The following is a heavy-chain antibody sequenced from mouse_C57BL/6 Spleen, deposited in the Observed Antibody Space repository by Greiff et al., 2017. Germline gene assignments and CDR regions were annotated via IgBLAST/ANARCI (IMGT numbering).Heavy chain of an antibody. V-gene: IGHV1-72*01. CDR2: IDPNSGGT. CDR1: GYTFTSYW. D-gene: IGHD2-3*01. J-gene: IGHJ2*01. Sequence: QVQLKQPGAELVKPGASVKLSCKASGYTFTSYWMHWVKQRPGRGLEWIGRIDPNSGGTKYNEQFKSKATLTVDKPSSTAYMQLSSLTSEDSAVYYCAREDDGYYVFDYWGQGTTLTVSS. CDR3: AREDDGYYVFDY.